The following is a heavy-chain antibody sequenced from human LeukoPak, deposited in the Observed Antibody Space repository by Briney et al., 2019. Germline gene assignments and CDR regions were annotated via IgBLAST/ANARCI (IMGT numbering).Heavy chain of an antibody. J-gene: IGHJ4*02. CDR1: GFTFSSYA. V-gene: IGHV3-30*04. CDR2: ISYDGSNK. CDR3: ARDPLGYGSGGRCYGAYYFDY. Sequence: GGSLRLSCAASGFTFSSYAMHWVRQAPGKGLGWVAVISYDGSNKYYADSVKGRFTISRDNSKNTLYLQMNSLRAEDTAVYYCARDPLGYGSGGRCYGAYYFDYWGQGTLVTVSS. D-gene: IGHD2-15*01.